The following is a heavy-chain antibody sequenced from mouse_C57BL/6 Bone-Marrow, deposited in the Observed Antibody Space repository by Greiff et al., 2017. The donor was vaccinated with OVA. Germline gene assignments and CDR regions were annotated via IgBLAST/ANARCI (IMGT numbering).Heavy chain of an antibody. CDR2: IRHKANGYKT. CDR3: ARLLVYFDY. CDR1: GFTFTDYY. Sequence: DVQLVESGGGLVQPGGSLSLSCAASGFTFTDYYMSWVRQPPGKALEWLGFIRHKANGYKTEYSASVKGRFTISRDNSQSILYLQMNALRAEDSATYCCARLLVYFDYWGQGTALTVSA. D-gene: IGHD1-1*01. J-gene: IGHJ2*01. V-gene: IGHV7-3*01.